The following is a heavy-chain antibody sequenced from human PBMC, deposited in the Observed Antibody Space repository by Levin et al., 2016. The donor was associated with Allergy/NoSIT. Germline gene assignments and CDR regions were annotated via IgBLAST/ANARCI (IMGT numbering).Heavy chain of an antibody. V-gene: IGHV4-59*01. CDR3: ARGNIEMATIGDY. D-gene: IGHD5-24*01. Sequence: VRQMPGKGLEWIGYIYYSGSTNYNPSLKSRVTISVDTSKNQFSLKLSSVTAADTAVYYCARGNIEMATIGDYWGQGTLVTVSS. CDR2: IYYSGST. J-gene: IGHJ4*02.